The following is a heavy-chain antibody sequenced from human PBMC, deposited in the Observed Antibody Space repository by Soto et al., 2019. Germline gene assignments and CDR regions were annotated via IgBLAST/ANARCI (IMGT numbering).Heavy chain of an antibody. J-gene: IGHJ6*03. Sequence: PGGSLRLSCAASGFTFSDYYMSWIRQAPGKGLEWVSYISSSGSPIYYADSVKGRFTISRDNAKNSLYLQMNSLRAEDTAVYYCARVLVSYCSSTSCYSPEGYYYYYYYYMDVWGKGTTVTVSS. V-gene: IGHV3-11*01. CDR2: ISSSGSPI. CDR1: GFTFSDYY. D-gene: IGHD2-2*01. CDR3: ARVLVSYCSSTSCYSPEGYYYYYYYYMDV.